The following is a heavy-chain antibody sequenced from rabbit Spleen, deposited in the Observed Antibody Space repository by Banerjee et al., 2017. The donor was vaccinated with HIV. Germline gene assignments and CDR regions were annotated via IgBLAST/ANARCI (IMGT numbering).Heavy chain of an antibody. V-gene: IGHV1S47*01. J-gene: IGHJ4*01. CDR1: GFDFSSYG. CDR2: IEPIFGKT. Sequence: QEQLVESGGGLVQPGGSLKLSCKASGFDFSSYGMSWVRQAPGKGLEGIGYIEPIFGKTVFAVWVNGRFAVTSHNAQNTLYLQLNSLTAADTATYFCVRDLGYDDYSEKGYFNLWGQGTLVTVS. D-gene: IGHD2-1*01. CDR3: VRDLGYDDYSEKGYFNL.